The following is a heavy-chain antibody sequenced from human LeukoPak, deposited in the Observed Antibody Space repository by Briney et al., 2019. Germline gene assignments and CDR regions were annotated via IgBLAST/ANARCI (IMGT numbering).Heavy chain of an antibody. CDR3: ARGRYPVRGVIIKIPHFDY. J-gene: IGHJ4*02. CDR2: ISSSSSYI. D-gene: IGHD3-10*01. Sequence: GGSLTLSCAASGFTFSSYSMNWVRQAPGKGLEWVSSISSSSSYIYYADSVKGRFTISRDNAKNSLYLQMNSLRAEDTAVYYCARGRYPVRGVIIKIPHFDYWGQGTLVTVSS. V-gene: IGHV3-21*01. CDR1: GFTFSSYS.